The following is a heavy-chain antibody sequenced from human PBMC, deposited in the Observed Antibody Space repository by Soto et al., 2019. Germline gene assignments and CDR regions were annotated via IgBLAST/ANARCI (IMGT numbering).Heavy chain of an antibody. V-gene: IGHV3-30-3*01. J-gene: IGHJ4*02. CDR2: ISYDGSNK. CDR3: AELLRGY. Sequence: QVQLVESGGGVVQPGRSLRLSCAASGFTFSSYAMHWVRQAPGKGLEWVAVISYDGSNKYYADSVKGRFTISRDNSKNTLYLQMNSLRADDTAVYYCAELLRGYWGQGTLVTVSS. CDR1: GFTFSSYA. D-gene: IGHD3-10*01.